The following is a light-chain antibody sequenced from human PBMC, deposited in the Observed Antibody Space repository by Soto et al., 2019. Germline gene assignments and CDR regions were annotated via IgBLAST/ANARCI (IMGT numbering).Light chain of an antibody. J-gene: IGKJ5*01. Sequence: DIVLTQSPATLSVSAGERATLSCRASQNILSNLAWYQQKPGQAPRLLIYGASTRATGIPARFGGSGSGTEFTLTISSLQSEDFEIYYCQQYNNWPITFGQGTRLEI. CDR2: GAS. CDR3: QQYNNWPIT. V-gene: IGKV3-15*01. CDR1: QNILSN.